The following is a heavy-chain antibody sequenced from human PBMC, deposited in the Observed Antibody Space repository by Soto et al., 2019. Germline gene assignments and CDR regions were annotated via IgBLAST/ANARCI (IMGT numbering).Heavy chain of an antibody. Sequence: EVQLVESGGGLVQPGGSLRLSCAASGFTVSSNYMSWVRQAPGKGLEWVSVIYSGGSTYYADSVKGRFTISRDNSKNTLYLQMNSLRAEDTAVYYCARGVERYPSYTARDYWGQGTLVTVSS. CDR3: ARGVERYPSYTARDY. D-gene: IGHD5-18*01. J-gene: IGHJ4*02. CDR2: IYSGGST. CDR1: GFTVSSNY. V-gene: IGHV3-66*01.